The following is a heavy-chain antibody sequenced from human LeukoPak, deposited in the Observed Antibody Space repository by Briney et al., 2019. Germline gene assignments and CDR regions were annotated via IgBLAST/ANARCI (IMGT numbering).Heavy chain of an antibody. V-gene: IGHV3-30*02. D-gene: IGHD6-13*01. Sequence: DSVKSRFTISRDNPKNTLYLQMNSLRVEDTAVYYCAKAFVGAAAGTYFDIWGQGTMVTVSS. J-gene: IGHJ3*02. CDR3: AKAFVGAAAGTYFDI.